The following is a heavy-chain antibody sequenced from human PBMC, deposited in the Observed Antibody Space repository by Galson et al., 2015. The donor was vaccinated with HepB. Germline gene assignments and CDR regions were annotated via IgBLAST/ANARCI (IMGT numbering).Heavy chain of an antibody. CDR3: ARGKGIVGASNWFDP. Sequence: SVKVSCKASGYTFTSYYMHWVRQAPGQGLEWMGIISPSGGSTSYAQKFQGRVTMTRDTSTSTVYMELSSLRSEDTAVYYCARGKGIVGASNWFDPWGQGTLVTVSS. D-gene: IGHD1-26*01. J-gene: IGHJ5*02. CDR2: ISPSGGST. V-gene: IGHV1-46*01. CDR1: GYTFTSYY.